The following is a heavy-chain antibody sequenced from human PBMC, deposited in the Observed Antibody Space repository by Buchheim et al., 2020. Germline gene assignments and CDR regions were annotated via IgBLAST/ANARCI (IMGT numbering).Heavy chain of an antibody. D-gene: IGHD3-10*01. Sequence: QLQLQESGPGLVKPSETLSLTCTVSGGSISSSSYYWGWIRQPPGKGLEWIGSIYYSGSTYYNPSLKSRVTISVDTSKNQFSLKLSSVTAADTAVYYCASESARFGELLRPENYWGQGTL. CDR1: GGSISSSSYY. CDR2: IYYSGST. V-gene: IGHV4-39*07. J-gene: IGHJ4*02. CDR3: ASESARFGELLRPENY.